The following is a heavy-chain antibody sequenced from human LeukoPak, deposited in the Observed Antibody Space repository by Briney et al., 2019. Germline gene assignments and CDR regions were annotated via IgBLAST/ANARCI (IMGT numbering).Heavy chain of an antibody. J-gene: IGHJ4*02. CDR2: MNSDGGSI. CDR3: ARECSSTGCYGIFDY. D-gene: IGHD2-2*01. Sequence: GGSLRLSCVASGFAFSSYWMHWVRQAPGKGLVWVSRMNSDGGSITYADSVKGRFTISRDNAKNSLYLQMNSLRAEDTAVYYCARECSSTGCYGIFDYWGQGTLVTVSS. CDR1: GFAFSSYW. V-gene: IGHV3-74*01.